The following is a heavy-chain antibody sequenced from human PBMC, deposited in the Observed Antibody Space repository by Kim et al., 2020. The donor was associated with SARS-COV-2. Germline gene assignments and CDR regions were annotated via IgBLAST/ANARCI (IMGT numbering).Heavy chain of an antibody. CDR1: GFTFSGYN. V-gene: IGHV3-21*01. Sequence: GGSLRLSCAASGFTFSGYNMNWVRQAPGKGLEWVSFISTSSSYIYYADSVKGRFTVSRDNAKNSLYLQMSSLRAEDTAVYYCARADSSGYYYKTTVDFWGQGTLVTVSS. CDR2: ISTSSSYI. CDR3: ARADSSGYYYKTTVDF. J-gene: IGHJ4*02. D-gene: IGHD3-22*01.